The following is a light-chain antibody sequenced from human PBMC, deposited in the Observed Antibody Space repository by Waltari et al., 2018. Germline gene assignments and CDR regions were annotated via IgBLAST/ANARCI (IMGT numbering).Light chain of an antibody. CDR3: ATWDSSLGAWV. Sequence: QSVLTQPPSVSEAPRQRVTIPCSGSPSNIGNTYVSWSRQVTGTAPKLLIYDNDNRPSEIPDRFSASKSDTSATLDITGRQTGDEAVYYCATWDSSLGAWVFGGGTKLTVL. J-gene: IGLJ3*02. CDR2: DND. V-gene: IGLV1-51*01. CDR1: PSNIGNTY.